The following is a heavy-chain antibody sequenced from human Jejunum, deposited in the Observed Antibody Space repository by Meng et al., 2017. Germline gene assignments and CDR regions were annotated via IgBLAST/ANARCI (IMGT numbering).Heavy chain of an antibody. CDR2: ISASGNT. CDR3: ARETVLTYFDWITNDVFDI. J-gene: IGHJ3*02. Sequence: SETLSLTCTVSGGSISTDSGSYYWTWIRQPAGKGLEWIGRISASGNTDYNPSLKSRVTISEDTSKRQFSLRLSAVTAADTAVYYCARETVLTYFDWITNDVFDIWGQGTKVTVSS. V-gene: IGHV4-61*02. D-gene: IGHD3-9*01. CDR1: GGSISTDSGSYY.